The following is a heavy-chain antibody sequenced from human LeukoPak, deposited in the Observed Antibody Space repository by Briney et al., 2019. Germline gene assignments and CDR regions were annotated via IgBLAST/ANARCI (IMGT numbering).Heavy chain of an antibody. D-gene: IGHD3-16*01. V-gene: IGHV3-7*03. CDR1: GFTFNSYS. CDR2: INHNGNVN. Sequence: GGSLRLSCAASGFTFNSYSMNWARQAPGKGLEWVASINHNGNVNYYVDSVRGRFTISRDNAKNSLYLQMSNLRAEDTAVYFCARGGGLDVWGQGATVTVSS. J-gene: IGHJ6*02. CDR3: ARGGGLDV.